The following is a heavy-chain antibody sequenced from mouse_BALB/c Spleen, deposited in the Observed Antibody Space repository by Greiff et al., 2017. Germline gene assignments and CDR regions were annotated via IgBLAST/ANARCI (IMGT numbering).Heavy chain of an antibody. CDR2: ISSGGST. Sequence: EVMLVESGGGLVKPGGSLKLSCAASGFTFSSYAMSWDRQTPEKRLEWVASISSGGSTYYPDSVKGRFTISRDNARNILYLQMSSLRSEDTAMYYCARGSLWPDYWGQGTTLTVSS. J-gene: IGHJ2*01. D-gene: IGHD1-1*01. CDR3: ARGSLWPDY. V-gene: IGHV5-6-5*01. CDR1: GFTFSSYA.